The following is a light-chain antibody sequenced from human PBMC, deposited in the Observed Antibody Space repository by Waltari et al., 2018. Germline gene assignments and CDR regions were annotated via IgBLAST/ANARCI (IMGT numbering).Light chain of an antibody. CDR3: GTWDSSLSGAV. CDR2: EDS. J-gene: IGLJ7*01. V-gene: IGLV1-51*02. Sequence: QSVLTQPPSVSAAPGQRVTISCSGGSSNIGNNYVSWSRQFPGTAPKLLIYEDSERPSGLPGECSAATSGTSATQDITGVQAGDEADYYCGTWDSSLSGAVFGGGTHLTVL. CDR1: SSNIGNNY.